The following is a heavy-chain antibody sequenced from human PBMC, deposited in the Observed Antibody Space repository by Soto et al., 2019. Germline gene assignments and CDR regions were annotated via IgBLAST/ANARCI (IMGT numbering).Heavy chain of an antibody. J-gene: IGHJ6*02. CDR2: ISYDGSNK. CDR1: GFTFSSYG. D-gene: IGHD2-15*01. V-gene: IGHV3-30*18. Sequence: QVQLVESGGGVVQPGRSLRLSCAASGFTFSSYGMHWVRQAPGKGLEWVVVISYDGSNKYYADSVKGRFTISRDNSKNTLYLQMNSLRAEDTAVYYCAKMPMNRVDRYYYYGIDVWGQGTTVTVSS. CDR3: AKMPMNRVDRYYYYGIDV.